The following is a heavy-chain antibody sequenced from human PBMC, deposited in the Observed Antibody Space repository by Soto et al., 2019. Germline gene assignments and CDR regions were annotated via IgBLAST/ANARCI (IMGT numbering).Heavy chain of an antibody. CDR2: TSAFYGNS. Sequence: QVHLVQSAAEVKKPGASVTVSCKASGYPFSSYGITWVRQAPGQGLEWMGWTSAFYGNSTYSEKFQGRVTMNIDTSTSTAYMDLTSLKSDDTAVYYCAGLVVAGSPLDYWGQGTLVTVSS. V-gene: IGHV1-18*04. D-gene: IGHD2-15*01. CDR3: AGLVVAGSPLDY. CDR1: GYPFSSYG. J-gene: IGHJ4*02.